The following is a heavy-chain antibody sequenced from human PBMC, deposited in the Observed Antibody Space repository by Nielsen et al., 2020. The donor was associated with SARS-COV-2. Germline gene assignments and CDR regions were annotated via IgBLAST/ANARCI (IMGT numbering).Heavy chain of an antibody. Sequence: GGSLRLSCAGSGFTFSDFYLSWIRQAPGKGLEWVTHMSRSGARTKSADSVKGRFTISRDNAKNSLYLQMNSLRAEVTAVYYCAKGHTTDPLFFDYWGQGTLVTVSS. CDR3: AKGHTTDPLFFDY. CDR2: MSRSGART. J-gene: IGHJ4*02. D-gene: IGHD4-11*01. CDR1: GFTFSDFY. V-gene: IGHV3-11*06.